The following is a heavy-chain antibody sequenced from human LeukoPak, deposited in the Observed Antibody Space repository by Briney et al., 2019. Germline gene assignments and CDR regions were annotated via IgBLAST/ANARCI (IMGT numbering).Heavy chain of an antibody. J-gene: IGHJ5*02. V-gene: IGHV3-15*01. CDR1: GLTFSDAW. Sequence: GGSLRLSCTVSGLTFSDAWMGWVRQAPGKGLEWVGRIKSKRGGGTADFAAPVKGRFSISRDDSKNTLYLQMDSLKTEDTAVYYCSRQATYYTFNSWGQGTLVTVSP. CDR2: IKSKRGGGTA. D-gene: IGHD2-2*02. CDR3: SRQATYYTFNS.